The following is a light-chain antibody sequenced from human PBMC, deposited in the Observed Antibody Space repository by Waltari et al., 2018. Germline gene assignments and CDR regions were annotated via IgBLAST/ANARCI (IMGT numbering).Light chain of an antibody. Sequence: QTVVTQEPSFSVSPGGTVTLTCGLSSGPVSSSFYPSWYQQTPGQAPRTLIYNTDTRTSGVPHRFSGSILGNKAALTITGAQADDESDYYCVLYMGSGMWVFGGGTKLTVL. V-gene: IGLV8-61*01. J-gene: IGLJ3*02. CDR3: VLYMGSGMWV. CDR1: SGPVSSSFY. CDR2: NTD.